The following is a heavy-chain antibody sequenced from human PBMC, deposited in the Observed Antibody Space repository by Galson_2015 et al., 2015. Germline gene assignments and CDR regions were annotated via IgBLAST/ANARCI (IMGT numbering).Heavy chain of an antibody. D-gene: IGHD6-19*01. CDR2: ISYDGSNK. CDR1: GFTFSSYG. J-gene: IGHJ6*02. Sequence: SLRLSCAASGFTFSSYGMHWVRQPPGKGLEWVAVISYDGSNKYYADSVKGRFTISRDNSKNTLYLQMNSLRAEDTAVYYCANTKAVAFYYYYGMDVWGQGTTVTVSS. CDR3: ANTKAVAFYYYYGMDV. V-gene: IGHV3-30*18.